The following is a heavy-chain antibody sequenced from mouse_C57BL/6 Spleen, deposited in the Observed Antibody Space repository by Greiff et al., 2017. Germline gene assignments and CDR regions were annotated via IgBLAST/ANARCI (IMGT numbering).Heavy chain of an antibody. V-gene: IGHV1-64*01. CDR2: IHPNSGST. Sequence: QVQLQQSGAELVKPGASVTLSCKASGYTFTSYWMHWVKQRPGQGLEWIGMIHPNSGSTNYNEKFKSKATLTVDKSSSTAYMQLSSLTSEDSAVYYCATPYSNRGYAMDYWGQGTSVTVSS. J-gene: IGHJ4*01. D-gene: IGHD2-5*01. CDR3: ATPYSNRGYAMDY. CDR1: GYTFTSYW.